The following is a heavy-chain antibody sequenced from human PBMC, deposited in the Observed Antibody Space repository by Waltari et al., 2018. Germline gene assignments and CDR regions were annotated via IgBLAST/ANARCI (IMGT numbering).Heavy chain of an antibody. Sequence: EVQLVESGGGLVKPGGSLRLSCSAFAFTSSSCTMNWVRQPPGKGLEWVSYISSSSSYIYYADSVKGRFTISRDNAKNSLYLQMNSLRAEDTAVYYCARESIAAAGNDAFDIWGQGTMVTVSS. V-gene: IGHV3-21*01. CDR1: AFTSSSCT. CDR3: ARESIAAAGNDAFDI. J-gene: IGHJ3*02. D-gene: IGHD6-13*01. CDR2: ISSSSSYI.